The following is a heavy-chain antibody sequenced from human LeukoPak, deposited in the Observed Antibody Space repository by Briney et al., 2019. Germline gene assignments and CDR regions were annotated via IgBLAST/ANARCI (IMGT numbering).Heavy chain of an antibody. CDR2: IHYSGST. V-gene: IGHV4-59*08. D-gene: IGHD4-23*01. Sequence: SETLSLTCTVSGGSIRTYYWSWIRQPPGKGLEWIGYIHYSGSTNYNPSLKSRVTISVDTSKNQFSLKLSSVTAADTAVYYCARGVATGGGFFDYWGQGTLVTVSS. J-gene: IGHJ4*02. CDR3: ARGVATGGGFFDY. CDR1: GGSIRTYY.